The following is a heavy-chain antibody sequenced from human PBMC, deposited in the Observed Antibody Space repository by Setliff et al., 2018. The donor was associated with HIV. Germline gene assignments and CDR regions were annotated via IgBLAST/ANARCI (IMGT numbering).Heavy chain of an antibody. D-gene: IGHD6-13*01. V-gene: IGHV4-39*01. CDR2: ISYSGDT. CDR1: GGPISSFNYY. J-gene: IGHJ5*02. CDR3: ARHRGVRGTSGWFGINWFDP. Sequence: SETLSLTCTVAGGPISSFNYYWGWLRQPPGKGLEWIASISYSGDTNYKASLKSRLKIFADTSKNQVFLNVTSVTAADTAVYFCARHRGVRGTSGWFGINWFDPWGQGTLVTVFS.